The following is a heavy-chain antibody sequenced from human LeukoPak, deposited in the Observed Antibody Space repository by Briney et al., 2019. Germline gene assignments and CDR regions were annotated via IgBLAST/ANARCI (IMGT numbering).Heavy chain of an antibody. CDR2: ISYSGST. CDR1: GGSISSYY. J-gene: IGHJ5*02. Sequence: SETLSLTCTVFGGSISSYYWSWIRQPPRRGLEWLGYISYSGSTSYNPSLKSRVTISLGTSRNQFSLKLTSVTAADTAVYYCARHGSGSSLALYPWGQGTLVTVSS. D-gene: IGHD3-10*01. CDR3: ARHGSGSSLALYP. V-gene: IGHV4-59*08.